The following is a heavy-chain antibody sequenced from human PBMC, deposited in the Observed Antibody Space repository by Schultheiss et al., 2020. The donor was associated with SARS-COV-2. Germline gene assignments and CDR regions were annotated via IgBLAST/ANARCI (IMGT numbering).Heavy chain of an antibody. CDR1: GGTFSSYA. CDR2: IIPIFGTA. J-gene: IGHJ5*02. D-gene: IGHD3-22*01. Sequence: SVKVSCKASGGTFSSYAISWVRQAPGQGLEWMGGIIPIFGTANYAQKFQGRVTITADESTSTAYMELSSLRSEDTAVYYCARDPRITMIVVSRWFDPWGQGTLVTVSS. CDR3: ARDPRITMIVVSRWFDP. V-gene: IGHV1-69*13.